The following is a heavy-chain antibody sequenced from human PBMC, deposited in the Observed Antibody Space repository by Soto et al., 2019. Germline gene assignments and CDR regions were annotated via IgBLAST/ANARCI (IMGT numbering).Heavy chain of an antibody. D-gene: IGHD3-10*01. CDR2: IYYTGST. Sequence: SETLSLTCTVSGGSISSYYWSWIRQPPGKGLEWIGYIYYTGSTNYNPSLKSRVTISVDTSKNQFSLKLSSVTAADTAVYYCARALPMVRRVISYYFDFWGQGTLVTVSS. CDR3: ARALPMVRRVISYYFDF. J-gene: IGHJ4*02. V-gene: IGHV4-59*01. CDR1: GGSISSYY.